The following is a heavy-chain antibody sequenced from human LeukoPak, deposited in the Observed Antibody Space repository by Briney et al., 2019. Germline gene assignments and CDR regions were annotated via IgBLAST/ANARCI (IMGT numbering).Heavy chain of an antibody. Sequence: SETLSLTCTVSGGSISSGDYYWSWIRQPPGKGLEWIGYIYYSGSTYYNPSLKSRVTIAVGTSKNQFSLKLSSVTAADTAVYYCARGGVRGVIALDYWGQGTLVTVSS. V-gene: IGHV4-30-4*01. D-gene: IGHD3-10*01. CDR3: ARGGVRGVIALDY. CDR1: GGSISSGDYY. CDR2: IYYSGST. J-gene: IGHJ4*02.